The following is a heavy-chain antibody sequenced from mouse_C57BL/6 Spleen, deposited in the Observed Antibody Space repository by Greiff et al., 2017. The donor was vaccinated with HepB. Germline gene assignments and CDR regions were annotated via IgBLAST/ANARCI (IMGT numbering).Heavy chain of an antibody. Sequence: VQPQESGAELARPGASVKMSCKASGYTFTSYTMHWVKQRPGQGLEWIGYINPSSGYTKYNQKFKDKATLTADKSSSTAYMQLSSLTSEDSAVYYCARSLLDAMDYWGQGTSVTVSS. CDR1: GYTFTSYT. CDR2: INPSSGYT. CDR3: ARSLLDAMDY. J-gene: IGHJ4*01. V-gene: IGHV1-4*01.